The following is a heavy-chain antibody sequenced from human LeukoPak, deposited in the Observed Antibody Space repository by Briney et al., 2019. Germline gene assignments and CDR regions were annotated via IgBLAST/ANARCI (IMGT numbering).Heavy chain of an antibody. CDR2: INPNSGGT. J-gene: IGHJ4*02. V-gene: IGHV1-2*04. D-gene: IGHD3-10*01. CDR1: GDTFTGYY. Sequence: ASVKVSCKASGDTFTGYYMHWVRQAPGQGLEWMGWINPNSGGTNYAQKFQGWVTMTRDTSISTAYMELSRLRSDDTAVYYCALDYYGSGSYEGWGQGTLVTVSS. CDR3: ALDYYGSGSYEG.